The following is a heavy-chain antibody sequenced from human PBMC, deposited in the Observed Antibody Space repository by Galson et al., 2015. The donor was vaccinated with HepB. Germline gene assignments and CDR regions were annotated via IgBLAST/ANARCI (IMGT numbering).Heavy chain of an antibody. J-gene: IGHJ1*01. CDR3: ASKTFTGYFQH. CDR2: IYHSGST. Sequence: SETLSLTCAVSGDSISSRNWWRWVRQPPGKGLEWVGEIYHSGSTNYNPSLKSRVTISADKSKNQFSLRLTSVTAADTAVYYCASKTFTGYFQHWGQGTLVTVSS. CDR1: GDSISSRNW. V-gene: IGHV4-4*02. D-gene: IGHD2/OR15-2a*01.